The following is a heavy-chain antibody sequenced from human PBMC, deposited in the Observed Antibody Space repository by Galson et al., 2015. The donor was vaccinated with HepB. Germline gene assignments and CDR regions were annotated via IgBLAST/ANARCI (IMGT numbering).Heavy chain of an antibody. V-gene: IGHV3-30*18. CDR2: ISYDGSNK. D-gene: IGHD5-18*01. CDR1: GFTFSSYG. Sequence: SLRLSCAASGFTFSSYGMHWVRQAPGKGLEWVAVISYDGSNKYYADSVKGRFTISRDNSKNTLYLQMNSLRAEDTAVYYCAKGDAAWPGWFDPWGQGTLVTVSS. CDR3: AKGDAAWPGWFDP. J-gene: IGHJ5*02.